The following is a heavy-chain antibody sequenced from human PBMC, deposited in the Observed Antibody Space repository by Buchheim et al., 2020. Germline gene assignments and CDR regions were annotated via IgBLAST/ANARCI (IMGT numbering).Heavy chain of an antibody. CDR1: GFSLSTSGVG. J-gene: IGHJ6*03. V-gene: IGHV2-5*02. CDR2: IYWDDDK. Sequence: QITLKESGPTLVKPTQTLTLTCTFSGFSLSTSGVGVGWIRQPSGKALEWLALIYWDDDKRYSPSLKSSLSIAKDTSKNQVVLKMTNLDPVDTATYYCAHIVVATTMLRGFWHYYYYMDVWGKGTT. D-gene: IGHD5-12*01. CDR3: AHIVVATTMLRGFWHYYYYMDV.